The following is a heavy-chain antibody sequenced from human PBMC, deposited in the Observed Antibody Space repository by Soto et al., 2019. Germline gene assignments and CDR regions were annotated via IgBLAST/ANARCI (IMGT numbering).Heavy chain of an antibody. CDR3: ERQQYTVVTAFDV. CDR1: GGSITPYY. Sequence: QVQLKESGPGLVKPADTLSLKCTVSGGSITPYYWSWIRQTPGGGLEWIGYVSYNGNTNYNPSLKSRVSISADTSKTEFSLKLTSLTAADAAIYFCERQQYTVVTAFDVWGKGTMVAVSS. J-gene: IGHJ3*01. D-gene: IGHD2-15*01. CDR2: VSYNGNT. V-gene: IGHV4-59*07.